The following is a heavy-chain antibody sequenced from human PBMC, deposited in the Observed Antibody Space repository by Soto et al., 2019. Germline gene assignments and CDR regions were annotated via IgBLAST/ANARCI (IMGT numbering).Heavy chain of an antibody. V-gene: IGHV3-66*01. D-gene: IGHD3-3*01. CDR3: AREGTYYDFPAYYFDY. Sequence: GGSLRLSCAASGFTVSSNYMSWVRQAPGKGLEWVSVLYSGGSTYYADSVKGRFTISRDNSKNTLYLRMNSLRAEDTAVYYCAREGTYYDFPAYYFDYWGQGTLVTVSS. CDR2: LYSGGST. CDR1: GFTVSSNY. J-gene: IGHJ4*02.